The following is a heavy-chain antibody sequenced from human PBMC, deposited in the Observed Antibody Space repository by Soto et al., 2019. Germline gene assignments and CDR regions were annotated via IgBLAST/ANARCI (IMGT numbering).Heavy chain of an antibody. CDR1: GYSFTIYW. CDR3: ARHGPRVYYDNSDYYYYCMDV. CDR2: IYHGDSDT. Sequence: GAALKISCKGSGYSFTIYWIGWVRQMPGKGLEWMGIIYHGDSDTRYSPSFQGQVTIAADKSISTAYLQWSSLKASDTAMYYCARHGPRVYYDNSDYYYYCMDVWGQGTTVTVSS. D-gene: IGHD3-22*01. V-gene: IGHV5-51*01. J-gene: IGHJ6*02.